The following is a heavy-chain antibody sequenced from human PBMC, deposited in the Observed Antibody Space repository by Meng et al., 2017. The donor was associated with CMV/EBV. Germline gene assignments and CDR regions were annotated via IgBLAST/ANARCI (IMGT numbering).Heavy chain of an antibody. D-gene: IGHD5-24*01. CDR3: ARAYQRPYGMDV. CDR2: IYYSGST. Sequence: SETLSLTCNVSGGSISSTTNYWGWVRQPPGKGLEWIGSIYYSGSTNYNPSLKSRVTISVDTSKNQFSLKLSSVTAADTAVYYCARAYQRPYGMDVWGQGTTVTVSS. J-gene: IGHJ6*02. CDR1: GGSISSTTNY. V-gene: IGHV4-39*07.